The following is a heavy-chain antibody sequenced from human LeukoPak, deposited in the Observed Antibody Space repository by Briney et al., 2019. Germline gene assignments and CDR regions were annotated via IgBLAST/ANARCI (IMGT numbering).Heavy chain of an antibody. Sequence: AGGSLRLSCAASGFTFSQYAIHWVRQAPGKGLEGVAVISYDGNHKYYADSLKGRFTISSSRDNSKHTLSLQMNSLRTEDTAVYYCARVVSGVWLFDYRGQGTLVTVSS. D-gene: IGHD1-26*01. V-gene: IGHV3-30-3*01. CDR2: ISYDGNHK. CDR3: ARVVSGVWLFDY. CDR1: GFTFSQYA. J-gene: IGHJ4*02.